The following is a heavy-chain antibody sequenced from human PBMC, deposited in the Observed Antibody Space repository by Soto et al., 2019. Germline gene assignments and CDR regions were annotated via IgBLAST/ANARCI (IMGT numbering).Heavy chain of an antibody. CDR1: GFMFSTYA. D-gene: IGHD5-18*01. V-gene: IGHV3-23*01. J-gene: IGHJ3*02. Sequence: EVQLLESGGGLVQPGGSLRLSCAGSGFMFSTYAMSWVRQAPGKGLEWVSGTGGSGGVTYYADSVKGRFAVSRDNSKNTLYLQMNSLRAGDTAVYYCAKGHPPDSYGYFSPEDDAFDIWGQGQWSPSLQ. CDR3: AKGHPPDSYGYFSPEDDAFDI. CDR2: TGGSGGVT.